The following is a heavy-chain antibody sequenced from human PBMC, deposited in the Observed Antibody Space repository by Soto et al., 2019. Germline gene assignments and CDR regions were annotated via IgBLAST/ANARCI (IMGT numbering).Heavy chain of an antibody. Sequence: ASVKVSCKASGYSFTSYAMHWVRQAPGQRLEWMGWINAGNGNTKYSQKFQGRVTITRDTSASTAYMELSSLRSEDTAVYYCARDISSDIVVDLNIYHYSNGMAVGGQGTRDTASS. CDR3: ARDISSDIVVDLNIYHYSNGMAV. D-gene: IGHD2-15*01. CDR1: GYSFTSYA. J-gene: IGHJ6*02. V-gene: IGHV1-3*01. CDR2: INAGNGNT.